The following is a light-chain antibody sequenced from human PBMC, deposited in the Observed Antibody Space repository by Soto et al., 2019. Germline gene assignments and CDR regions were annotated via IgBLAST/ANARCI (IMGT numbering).Light chain of an antibody. CDR1: QGSRND. CDR3: LQDYSFPLT. Sequence: AIQMTQSPSSLSASFGDRVTITCRASQGSRNDVGWYQQKKGKAPKLLIYAVSSLQSGVPSRFSGSLYGTDFILTISSLQTEDFATYYCLQDYSFPLTFGGGTKVDIK. CDR2: AVS. J-gene: IGKJ4*01. V-gene: IGKV1-6*01.